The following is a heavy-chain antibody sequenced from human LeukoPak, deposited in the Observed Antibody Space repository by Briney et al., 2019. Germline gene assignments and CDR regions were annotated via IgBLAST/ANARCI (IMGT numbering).Heavy chain of an antibody. V-gene: IGHV4-34*01. J-gene: IGHJ4*02. D-gene: IGHD5-18*01. CDR1: GFTFSSYA. CDR2: INHSGST. Sequence: PGGSLRLSCAASGFTFSSYAMSWVRQPPGKGLEWIGEINHSGSTNYNPSLKSRVTISVDTSKNQFSLKLSSVTAADTAVYYCARGSERTWIQLWLPYPYYFDYWGQGTLVTVSS. CDR3: ARGSERTWIQLWLPYPYYFDY.